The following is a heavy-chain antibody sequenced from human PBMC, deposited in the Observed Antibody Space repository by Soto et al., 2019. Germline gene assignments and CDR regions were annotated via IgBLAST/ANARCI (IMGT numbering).Heavy chain of an antibody. Sequence: LRLSCAASRYSLSSYAMHWVRQAPGKGLEWVAGISYDGSENHYADSVKGRFNISRDNYKNTVPLQMNRLRSEDTAVYYCACSLGTTFDYWGQGTLVTVSS. V-gene: IGHV3-30*03. D-gene: IGHD1-1*01. J-gene: IGHJ4*02. CDR2: ISYDGSEN. CDR3: ACSLGTTFDY. CDR1: RYSLSSYA.